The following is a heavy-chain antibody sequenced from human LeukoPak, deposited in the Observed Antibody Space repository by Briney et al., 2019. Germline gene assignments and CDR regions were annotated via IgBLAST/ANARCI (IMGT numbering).Heavy chain of an antibody. CDR1: GFTFSSYG. Sequence: GGTLRLSCVASGFTFSSYGMSWVRQAPGKGLEWVSYVSATGYTTNYADSVKGRFTMSRDNSKNTLSLQMNSLRAEDTAVYYCAKMGTYYDILTGYPYGDYWGQGTLVTVSS. CDR2: VSATGYTT. V-gene: IGHV3-23*01. D-gene: IGHD3-9*01. CDR3: AKMGTYYDILTGYPYGDY. J-gene: IGHJ4*02.